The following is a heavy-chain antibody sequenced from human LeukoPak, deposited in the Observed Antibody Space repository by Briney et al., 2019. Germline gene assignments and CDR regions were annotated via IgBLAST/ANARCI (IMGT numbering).Heavy chain of an antibody. J-gene: IGHJ6*03. CDR1: GFTFSSYG. V-gene: IGHV3-30*02. CDR3: AKAAVTTFLYYYYYMDV. Sequence: PGGSLRLSCAASGFTFSSYGMHWVRQAPGKGLEWVAFIRYDGSNKYYADSVKGRFTTSRDNSKNTLYLQMNSLRAEDTAVYYCAKAAVTTFLYYYYYMDVWGKGTTVTVSS. CDR2: IRYDGSNK. D-gene: IGHD4-11*01.